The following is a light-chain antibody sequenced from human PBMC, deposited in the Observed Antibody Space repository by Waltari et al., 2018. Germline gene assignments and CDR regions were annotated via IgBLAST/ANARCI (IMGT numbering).Light chain of an antibody. CDR3: QSYDSSLGGSV. CDR2: GTS. Sequence: YRLVPGKVPNLLSYGTSIRPSGVPDRISGSKSGTSASLAITGLQAEDEADYYCQSYDSSLGGSVFGGGTKLTVL. V-gene: IGLV1-40*01. J-gene: IGLJ2*01.